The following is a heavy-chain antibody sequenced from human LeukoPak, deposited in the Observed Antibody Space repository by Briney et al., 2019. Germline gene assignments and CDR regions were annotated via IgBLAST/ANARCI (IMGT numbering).Heavy chain of an antibody. Sequence: PGRSLRLSCTASGFAFSCCEMHWVRQAPGKGLEWVAIISYDGTYEYFADSVTGRFTISRDNSKNTLSLQMNSLRAEDTAVYYCAREDSNNFDYWGQGTLVTVSS. J-gene: IGHJ4*02. CDR2: ISYDGTYE. CDR3: AREDSNNFDY. CDR1: GFAFSCCE. V-gene: IGHV3-30*01. D-gene: IGHD4-11*01.